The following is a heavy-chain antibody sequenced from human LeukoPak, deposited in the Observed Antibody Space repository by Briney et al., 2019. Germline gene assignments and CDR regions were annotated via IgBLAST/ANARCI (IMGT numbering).Heavy chain of an antibody. J-gene: IGHJ4*02. D-gene: IGHD3-16*01. CDR2: IYTSGST. CDR1: GGSISSGGYY. Sequence: SQTLSLTCTVSGGSISSGGYYWSWIRQPAGKGLEWIVRIYTSGSTNYNPSLKSRVTMSVDTSKNQFSLKLSSVTAADTAVYYCAGNLVWGSSRADPHRGVLGYWGQGTLVTVSS. CDR3: AGNLVWGSSRADPHRGVLGY. V-gene: IGHV4-61*02.